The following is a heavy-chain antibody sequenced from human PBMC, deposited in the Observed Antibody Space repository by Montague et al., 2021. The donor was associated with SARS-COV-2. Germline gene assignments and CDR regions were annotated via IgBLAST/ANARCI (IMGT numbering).Heavy chain of an antibody. V-gene: IGHV4-31*03. CDR3: ASVHIVVLTAVRYFDL. CDR2: IYYSGST. Sequence: TLSLTCTVSGGSISSGGYYWSWIRQHPGKGLEWIGYIYYSGSTYYNPSLKSRVTISVDTSKNQFSLKLSSVTAADTAVYYCASVHIVVLTAVRYFDLWGRGTLVTVSS. J-gene: IGHJ2*01. CDR1: GGSISSGGYY. D-gene: IGHD2-21*02.